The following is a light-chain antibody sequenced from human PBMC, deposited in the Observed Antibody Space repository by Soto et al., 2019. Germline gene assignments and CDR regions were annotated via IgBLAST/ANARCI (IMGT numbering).Light chain of an antibody. CDR2: GAS. J-gene: IGKJ4*01. CDR1: ESVGYN. Sequence: EIEMTQSPAILSLSPGEGATLSCRTSESVGYNLAWYQQKPGLPPRLLIYGASTRVTGIPDRFSGSGSGTEFTLTISSLQPEDFATYYCQQANSFPLTFGGGTKVEIK. CDR3: QQANSFPLT. V-gene: IGKV3-15*01.